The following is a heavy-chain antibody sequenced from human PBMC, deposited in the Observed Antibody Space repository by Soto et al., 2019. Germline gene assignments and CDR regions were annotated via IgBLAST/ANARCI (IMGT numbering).Heavy chain of an antibody. Sequence: RASVKVSCKASGYTFTSYYMHWVRQAPGQGLEWMGIINPSGGSTSYAQKFQGRVTMTRDTSTSTVYMELSSLRSEDTAVYYCARVSISSTSCYYPDYWGQGTLVTVSS. V-gene: IGHV1-46*01. CDR2: INPSGGST. CDR1: GYTFTSYY. J-gene: IGHJ4*02. D-gene: IGHD2-2*01. CDR3: ARVSISSTSCYYPDY.